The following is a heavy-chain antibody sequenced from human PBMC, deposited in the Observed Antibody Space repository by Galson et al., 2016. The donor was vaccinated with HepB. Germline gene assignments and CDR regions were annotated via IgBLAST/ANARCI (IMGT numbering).Heavy chain of an antibody. CDR2: IDWDDDK. D-gene: IGHD3-22*01. CDR1: GFSLSTGAMC. V-gene: IGHV2-70*11. J-gene: IGHJ4*02. CDR3: ARTKRYSSGYYYADY. Sequence: PALVTPTQTLTLTCTFSGFSLSTGAMCVSWIRQPPGKALEWLARIDWDDDKYYSTSLKTRLTISKDTSKNQVVLRMTNMDPVDTATYFCARTKRYSSGYYYADYWGQGTLVSVSS.